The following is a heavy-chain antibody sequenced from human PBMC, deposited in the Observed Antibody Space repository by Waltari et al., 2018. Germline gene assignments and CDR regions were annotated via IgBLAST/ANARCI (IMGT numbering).Heavy chain of an antibody. D-gene: IGHD6-19*01. CDR3: ARDLGGGYSRGWLYYYYYYGMDV. J-gene: IGHJ6*02. V-gene: IGHV3-7*04. Sequence: EVQLVESGGGLVQPGGSLRLSCAASGFTFSSYWMSWVRQAPGKGLEWVAKRKQDGSEKYYVGAVSVRFTNTRDNAKDSRYLQMNGRRAEDTAVYYCARDLGGGYSRGWLYYYYYYGMDVWGQGTTVTVSS. CDR1: GFTFSSYW. CDR2: RKQDGSEK.